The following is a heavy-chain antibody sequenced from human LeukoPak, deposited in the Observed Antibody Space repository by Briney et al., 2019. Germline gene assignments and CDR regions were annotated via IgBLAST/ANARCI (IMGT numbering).Heavy chain of an antibody. CDR3: AKDKSVSADYYFDY. J-gene: IGHJ4*02. V-gene: IGHV3-30*04. CDR1: GFTFSGYA. Sequence: GGSLRLSCAASGFTFSGYAMHWVRQAPGKGLEWLTVISTDGNDKHYADSVKGRFTVSRDNSKNTLFLQMNNLRTEDTAVYYCAKDKSVSADYYFDYWGQGALVTVSS. D-gene: IGHD5/OR15-5a*01. CDR2: ISTDGNDK.